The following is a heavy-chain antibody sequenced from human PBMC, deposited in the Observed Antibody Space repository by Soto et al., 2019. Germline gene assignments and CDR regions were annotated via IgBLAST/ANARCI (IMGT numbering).Heavy chain of an antibody. CDR2: INHSGST. J-gene: IGHJ5*02. V-gene: IGHV4-34*01. D-gene: IGHD6-13*01. Sequence: SETLSLTCAVYGGSFSGYHWSWIRQPPGKGLEWIGEINHSGSTNYNPSLKSRVTISVDTSKNQFSLKLSSVTAADTAVYYCARGSPRYTIAAAGGARWAFDPWGQGTLVTVSA. CDR1: GGSFSGYH. CDR3: ARGSPRYTIAAAGGARWAFDP.